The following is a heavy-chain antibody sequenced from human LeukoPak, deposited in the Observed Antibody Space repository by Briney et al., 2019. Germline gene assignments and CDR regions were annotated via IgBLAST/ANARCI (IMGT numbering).Heavy chain of an antibody. CDR1: GDSISSGTYY. J-gene: IGHJ4*02. Sequence: PSETLSLTRTVSGDSISSGTYYSNWLRQPAGNGLEWIGRLYTSGSTTYNPSLRCRVTISVDTSENQCSLKLTSVTAADTAVYYCARDRQWLLDYWGQGTLVTVSS. CDR3: ARDRQWLLDY. D-gene: IGHD6-19*01. V-gene: IGHV4-61*02. CDR2: LYTSGST.